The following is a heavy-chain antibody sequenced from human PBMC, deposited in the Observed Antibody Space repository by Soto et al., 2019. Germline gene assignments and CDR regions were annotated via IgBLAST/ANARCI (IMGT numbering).Heavy chain of an antibody. D-gene: IGHD2-15*01. CDR1: VAPITRINC. CDR3: AKDGSGHPYYSDN. Sequence: QVQLQESGPGLVKPPGTLSLPSVVPVAPITRINCWVWARHPPGKGLEWIGEINHSGTTSYNPSLKSRVTMSVDKSKNQFSLKVTSVTAADTAVYFCAKDGSGHPYYSDNWGQGTLVTVSS. CDR2: INHSGTT. J-gene: IGHJ4*02. V-gene: IGHV4-4*01.